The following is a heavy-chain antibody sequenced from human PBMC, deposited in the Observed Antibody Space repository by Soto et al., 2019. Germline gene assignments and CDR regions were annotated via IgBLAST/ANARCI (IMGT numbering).Heavy chain of an antibody. CDR2: GSYSGTT. CDR1: GVSVNSGSFY. CDR3: ARGATVTQYDY. V-gene: IGHV4-61*01. D-gene: IGHD4-17*01. J-gene: IGHJ4*02. Sequence: QVQLQESGPGLVKPSETLSLTCTVSGVSVNSGSFYWAWIRQPPGKGLEWIGFGSYSGTTNYKPSLKSGVTISFDTSRSQISLKVTSLTAADTAVYYCARGATVTQYDYWGQGTLVTVSS.